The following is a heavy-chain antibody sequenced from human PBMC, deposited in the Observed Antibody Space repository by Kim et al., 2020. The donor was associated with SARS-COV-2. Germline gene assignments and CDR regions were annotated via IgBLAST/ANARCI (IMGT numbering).Heavy chain of an antibody. D-gene: IGHD3-22*01. CDR1: GGSISSYY. CDR2: IYYSGST. Sequence: SETLSLTCTVSGGSISSYYWSWIRQPPGKGLEWIGYIYYSGSTNYNPPFKSRVTISVDTSKNQFSLKLSSVTAADTAVYYCAREYYDSSGLDAFDIWGQGTMVTVSS. CDR3: AREYYDSSGLDAFDI. V-gene: IGHV4-59*01. J-gene: IGHJ3*02.